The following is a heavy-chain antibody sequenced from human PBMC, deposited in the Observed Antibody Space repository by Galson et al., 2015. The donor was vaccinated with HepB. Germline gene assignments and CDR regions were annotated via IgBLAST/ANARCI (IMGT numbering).Heavy chain of an antibody. D-gene: IGHD5-18*01. CDR2: ITGSGDTT. CDR1: GFTLSSYA. CDR3: AKTVDTGGYYGLDV. V-gene: IGHV3-23*01. Sequence: SLRLSCAASGFTLSSYALSWVRQAPGKGLEWVSTITGSGDTTHYADSVKGRFTISRDNFKNTLYLQVNSLRVEDTALYYCAKTVDTGGYYGLDVWGQGTTVTVSS. J-gene: IGHJ6*02.